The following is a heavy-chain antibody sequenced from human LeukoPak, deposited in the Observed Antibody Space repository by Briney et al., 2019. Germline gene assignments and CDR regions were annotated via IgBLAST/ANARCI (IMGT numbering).Heavy chain of an antibody. CDR2: ISSSSSYI. V-gene: IGHV3-21*01. CDR3: ANWGRFDP. CDR1: GFTFSSYS. D-gene: IGHD3-16*01. J-gene: IGHJ5*02. Sequence: GGSLRLSCAASGFTFSSYSMNWVRQAPGKGLEWVSSISSSSSYIYYADSVKGRFTISRDNSKNTLYLQMNSLRADDTAVYYCANWGRFDPWGQGTLVTVSS.